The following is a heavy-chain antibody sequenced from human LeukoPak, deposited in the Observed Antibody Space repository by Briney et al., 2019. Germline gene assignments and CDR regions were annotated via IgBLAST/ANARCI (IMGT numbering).Heavy chain of an antibody. V-gene: IGHV3-48*01. CDR3: AKSCNSGNCYYNY. CDR1: GFTFSSYR. D-gene: IGHD2/OR15-2a*01. J-gene: IGHJ4*02. CDR2: ISSSSSSI. Sequence: PGGSLRLSCAASGFTFSSYRMNWVRQAPGKGLEWVSHISSSSSSINYADSVKGRFTISRDNSENTLSLQMNSLRADDTAIYYCAKSCNSGNCYYNYWGQGTLVTVSS.